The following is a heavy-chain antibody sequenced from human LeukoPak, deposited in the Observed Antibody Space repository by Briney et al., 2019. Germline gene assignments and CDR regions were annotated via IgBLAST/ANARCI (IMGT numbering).Heavy chain of an antibody. CDR1: GYTLTGYY. D-gene: IGHD2-2*01. CDR2: INPNSGDT. Sequence: GASVKVSCKASGYTLTGYYLHWVRQAPRQGLEWMGWINPNSGDTNFAQKFQGRVTITRDTSISTASMELSRLRSDDTAVYYCARWSIVVVPAASVFDPWGQGTLVTVSS. CDR3: ARWSIVVVPAASVFDP. V-gene: IGHV1-2*02. J-gene: IGHJ5*02.